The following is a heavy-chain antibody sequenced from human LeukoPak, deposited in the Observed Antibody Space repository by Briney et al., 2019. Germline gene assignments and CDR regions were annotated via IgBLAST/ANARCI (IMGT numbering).Heavy chain of an antibody. Sequence: GGSLRLSCAVSGFTFSSYAMSWVRQAPGKGLEWVSAISGSGGSTYYADSVKGRFTISRDNSKNTLYLQMNSLRAEDTAVYYCAKTSDPGYSSSWYTYYFDYWGQGTLVTVSS. CDR1: GFTFSSYA. V-gene: IGHV3-23*01. D-gene: IGHD6-13*01. CDR3: AKTSDPGYSSSWYTYYFDY. CDR2: ISGSGGST. J-gene: IGHJ4*02.